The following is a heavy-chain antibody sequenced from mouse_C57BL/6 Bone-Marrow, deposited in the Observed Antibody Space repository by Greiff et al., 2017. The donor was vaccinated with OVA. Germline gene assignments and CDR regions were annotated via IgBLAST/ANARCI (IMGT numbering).Heavy chain of an antibody. CDR1: GYTFTEYT. Sequence: QVQLQQSGAELVKPGASVKLSCKASGYTFTEYTIHWVKQRPGQGLEWIGWFYPGSGSIKYNEKFKDKATLTADKSSSTVYMELSSLTSEESAVYFCARHEEGAYCSNYGAFAYWGQGTLVTVSA. CDR2: FYPGSGSI. D-gene: IGHD2-5*01. J-gene: IGHJ3*01. CDR3: ARHEEGAYCSNYGAFAY. V-gene: IGHV1-62-2*01.